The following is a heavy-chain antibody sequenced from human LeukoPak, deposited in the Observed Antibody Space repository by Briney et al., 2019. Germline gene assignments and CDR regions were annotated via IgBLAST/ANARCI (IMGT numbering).Heavy chain of an antibody. CDR3: ARGLTGDR. CDR1: GFTVSSNY. J-gene: IGHJ4*02. Sequence: PGGSLRLSCAASGFTVSSNYMSWVRQAPGKGLEWVSVICGGSTYYADSVKGRFTISRDNSKNTLYLQMNSLRAEDTAVYYCARGLTGDRWGQGSLVTVSS. V-gene: IGHV3-66*01. CDR2: ICGGST. D-gene: IGHD7-27*01.